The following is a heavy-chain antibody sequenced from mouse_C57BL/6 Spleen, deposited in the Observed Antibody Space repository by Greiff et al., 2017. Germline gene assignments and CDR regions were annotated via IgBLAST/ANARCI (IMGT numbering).Heavy chain of an antibody. CDR1: GYTFTDYY. Sequence: QVHVKQSGAELVKPGASVKISCKASGYTFTDYYINWVKQRPGQGLEWIGKIGPGSGSTYYNEKFKGKATLTADKSSSTAYMQLSSLTSEDSAVYFCARSPITTEASWFAYWGQGTLVTVSA. V-gene: IGHV1-77*01. D-gene: IGHD1-1*01. CDR3: ARSPITTEASWFAY. CDR2: IGPGSGST. J-gene: IGHJ3*01.